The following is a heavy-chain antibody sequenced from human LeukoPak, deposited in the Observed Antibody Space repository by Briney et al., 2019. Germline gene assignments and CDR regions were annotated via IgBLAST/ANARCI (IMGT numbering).Heavy chain of an antibody. CDR3: ARFPDRFDY. CDR2: INHSGST. V-gene: IGHV4-34*01. J-gene: IGHJ4*02. Sequence: PSETLSLTCAVYGGSFSGYYWSWIRQPPGKGLEWIGEINHSGSTNYNPSLKSRVTISVDTSKNQFSLKLSSVTAADTAMCYCARFPDRFDYWGQGTLVTVSS. CDR1: GGSFSGYY. D-gene: IGHD1-14*01.